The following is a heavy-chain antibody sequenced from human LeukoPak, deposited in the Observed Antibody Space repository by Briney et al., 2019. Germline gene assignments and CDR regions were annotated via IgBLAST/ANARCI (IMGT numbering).Heavy chain of an antibody. D-gene: IGHD1-1*01. CDR1: GYTLTELS. CDR3: AVSLTTGGYYGMDV. V-gene: IGHV1-24*01. Sequence: ASVTVSCKVSGYTLTELSLHWVRQAPGKGLEWMGRFDPEDGETIYARKFQGRVTMTEDTSTDTAYMELSSLRSEDTAVYFCAVSLTTGGYYGMDVWAKGPRSPSP. J-gene: IGHJ6*02. CDR2: FDPEDGET.